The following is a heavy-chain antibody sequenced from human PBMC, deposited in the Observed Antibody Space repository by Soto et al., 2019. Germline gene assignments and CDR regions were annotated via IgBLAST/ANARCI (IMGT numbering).Heavy chain of an antibody. D-gene: IGHD3-3*01. CDR1: GFTFSSYA. CDR3: ARDRLRNYYYYGMDV. Sequence: GGSLRLSCAASGFTFSSYAMHWVRQAPGKGLEWVAVISYDGSNKYYADSVKGRFTISRDNSKNTLYLQMNSLRAEDTAVYYCARDRLRNYYYYGMDVWGQGTTVTVSS. V-gene: IGHV3-30-3*01. CDR2: ISYDGSNK. J-gene: IGHJ6*02.